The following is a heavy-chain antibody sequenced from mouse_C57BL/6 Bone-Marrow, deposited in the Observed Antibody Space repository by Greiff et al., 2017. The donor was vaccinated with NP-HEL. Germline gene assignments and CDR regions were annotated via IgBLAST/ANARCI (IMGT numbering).Heavy chain of an antibody. CDR3: ARGNWDVELAY. Sequence: VQLQQSGAELARPGASVKMSCKASGYTFTSYTMHWVKQRPGQGLEWIGYINPSSGYTKYNQKFKDKATLTADKSSSTAYMQLSSLTSEDSAVYYCARGNWDVELAYWGQGTLVTVSA. D-gene: IGHD4-1*01. V-gene: IGHV1-4*01. CDR1: GYTFTSYT. J-gene: IGHJ3*01. CDR2: INPSSGYT.